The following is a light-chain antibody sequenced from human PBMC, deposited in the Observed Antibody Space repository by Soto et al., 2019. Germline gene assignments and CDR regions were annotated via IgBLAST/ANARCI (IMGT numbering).Light chain of an antibody. CDR2: DAS. CDR3: QQYNNWPRSIT. V-gene: IGKV1-5*01. CDR1: QSISNW. Sequence: MTQSPSSLSATVGDRVTITCRASQSISNWLAWYQQKPGQAPKLLIYDASNLESGVPSRFSGSGSGTEFTLTISSLQSEDFAVYYCQQYNNWPRSITFGQGTRLEI. J-gene: IGKJ5*01.